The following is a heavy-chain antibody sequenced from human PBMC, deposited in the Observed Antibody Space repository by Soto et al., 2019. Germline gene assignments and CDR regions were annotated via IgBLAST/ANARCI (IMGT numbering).Heavy chain of an antibody. CDR2: IYPGDSDT. D-gene: IGHD3-22*01. CDR3: ARQGDYYDSSGYYYGPHWFDP. CDR1: GYSFTSYW. J-gene: IGHJ5*02. Sequence: PGESLKISCKGSGYSFTSYWIGWVRQMPGKGLEWMGIIYPGDSDTRYSPSFQGQVTISADKSISTAYLQWSSLTASDTAMYYCARQGDYYDSSGYYYGPHWFDPWGQGTLVTVSS. V-gene: IGHV5-51*01.